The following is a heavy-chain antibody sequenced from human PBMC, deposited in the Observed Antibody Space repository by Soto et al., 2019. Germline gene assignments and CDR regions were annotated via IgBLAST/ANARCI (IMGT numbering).Heavy chain of an antibody. CDR2: ISSSAVYV. CDR1: GFNFITYS. CDR3: VGGGLHNHDTERLYFDK. J-gene: IGHJ4*01. D-gene: IGHD3-16*01. Sequence: GVSLRLSCAASGFNFITYSLSWVRQAPGKGLEWVASISSSAVYVDYADSVKGRFTISRDNANNSLNLQMNSLRAEDKATYHCVGGGLHNHDTERLYFDKWGHGTRVTVSA. V-gene: IGHV3-21*01.